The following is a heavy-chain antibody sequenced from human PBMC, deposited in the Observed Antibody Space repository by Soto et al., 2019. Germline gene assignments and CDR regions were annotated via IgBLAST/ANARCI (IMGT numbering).Heavy chain of an antibody. Sequence: VKVSCKASGYTFTGYYMHCVRQAPGQGLEWMGWINPNSGGTNYAQKFQGWVTMTRDTSISTAYMELSRLRSDDTAVYYCARELGPGIAVAGYYFDYWGQGTLVTVSS. D-gene: IGHD6-19*01. J-gene: IGHJ4*02. V-gene: IGHV1-2*04. CDR2: INPNSGGT. CDR3: ARELGPGIAVAGYYFDY. CDR1: GYTFTGYY.